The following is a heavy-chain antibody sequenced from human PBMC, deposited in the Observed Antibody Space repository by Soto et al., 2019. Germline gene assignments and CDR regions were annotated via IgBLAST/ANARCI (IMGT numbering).Heavy chain of an antibody. Sequence: ASVEVSCKASGYTFSSYAMHWVRQAPGQRLEWMGWINAGNGDTKYSQKFQGRVTITRDTSANTAYMELSSLRSEDTAVYYCARDRWVKKQGFDYGAQGTLVTFSS. CDR1: GYTFSSYA. D-gene: IGHD2-21*01. V-gene: IGHV1-3*01. CDR3: ARDRWVKKQGFDY. J-gene: IGHJ4*02. CDR2: INAGNGDT.